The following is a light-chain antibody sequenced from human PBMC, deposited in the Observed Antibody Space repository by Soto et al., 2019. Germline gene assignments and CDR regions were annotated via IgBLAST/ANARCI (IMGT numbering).Light chain of an antibody. J-gene: IGKJ2*01. Sequence: EIVLTQSPGTLSLSPGERATLFCRASQSAANNYIAWYQQKPGQAPSLLIYGTSKRATGIPDRFNGSGSGTDFTLHITSVAPEDFAVYDCQQFVNSPYTFGQGTKLE. CDR3: QQFVNSPYT. CDR1: QSAANNY. CDR2: GTS. V-gene: IGKV3-20*01.